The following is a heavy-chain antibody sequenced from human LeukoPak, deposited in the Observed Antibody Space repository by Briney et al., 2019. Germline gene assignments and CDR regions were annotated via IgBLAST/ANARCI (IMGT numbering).Heavy chain of an antibody. V-gene: IGHV1-2*02. CDR2: INPNSGGT. D-gene: IGHD3-10*01. J-gene: IGHJ4*02. CDR3: ARQTLSQYYGSGSYDY. CDR1: GYTSTGYY. Sequence: ASVTVSCKASGYTSTGYYMHWVRQAPGQGLVWMGWINPNSGGTNYAQKFQGRVTMTRDTSISTAYMELSRLRSDDTAVYYCARQTLSQYYGSGSYDYWGQGTLVTVPS.